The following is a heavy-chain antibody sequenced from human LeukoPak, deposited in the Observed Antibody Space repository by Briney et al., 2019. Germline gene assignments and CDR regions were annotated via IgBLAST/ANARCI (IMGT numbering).Heavy chain of an antibody. CDR3: ARGRCTGGVCYKTDYTTLPHRRSYYYYMDV. Sequence: PSETLSLTCAVYGGSFSGYYWSWIRQPPGKGLEWIGEINHSGSTNYNPSLKSRVTISVDTSKNQFSLKLSSVTAADTAVYYCARGRCTGGVCYKTDYTTLPHRRSYYYYMDVWGKGTTVTVSS. J-gene: IGHJ6*03. CDR1: GGSFSGYY. CDR2: INHSGST. D-gene: IGHD2-8*02. V-gene: IGHV4-34*01.